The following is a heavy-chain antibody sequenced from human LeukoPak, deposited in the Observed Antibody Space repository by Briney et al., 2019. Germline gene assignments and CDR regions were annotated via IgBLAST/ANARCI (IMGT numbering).Heavy chain of an antibody. J-gene: IGHJ4*02. D-gene: IGHD1-26*01. V-gene: IGHV3-23*01. CDR1: GFTFSNYA. Sequence: PGGSLRLSCAASGFTFSNYAMSWVRQAPGKGLEWVSAISGSASSTYHADSVKGRFTISRDNSKNTLYLQMNSLKNEDTAVYYCVTEVSGSFPTWGQGTLVTVSS. CDR3: VTEVSGSFPT. CDR2: ISGSASST.